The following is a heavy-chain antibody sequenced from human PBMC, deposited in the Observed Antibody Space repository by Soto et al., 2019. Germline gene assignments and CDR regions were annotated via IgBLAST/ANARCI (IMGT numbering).Heavy chain of an antibody. D-gene: IGHD3-9*01. V-gene: IGHV4-31*03. CDR1: GGSISSGGYD. CDR3: ARTNTYYGNLTGPLDY. CDR2: IYYRGST. J-gene: IGHJ4*02. Sequence: QVQLQESGPGLVKPSQTLSLTGTVSGGSISSGGYDWSWIRQHPGKGLEWIGYIYYRGSTYYNRSIKSRVTISVDTSKNQFGLKLSSVTAADTAVYYCARTNTYYGNLTGPLDYWGQGTLVTVST.